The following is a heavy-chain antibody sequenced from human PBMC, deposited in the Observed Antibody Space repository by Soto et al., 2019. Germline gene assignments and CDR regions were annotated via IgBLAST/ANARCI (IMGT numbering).Heavy chain of an antibody. CDR3: ASIVVVPAAMHHYYYYYGMDV. CDR2: IYYSGST. Sequence: PSETLSLTCTVSGGSISSSSYYWGWLRQPPGKGLEWIGSIYYSGSTYYNPSLKSRVTISVDTSKNQFSLKLSSVTAADTAVYYCASIVVVPAAMHHYYYYYGMDVWGQGTTVTVSS. J-gene: IGHJ6*02. D-gene: IGHD2-2*01. CDR1: GGSISSSSYY. V-gene: IGHV4-39*01.